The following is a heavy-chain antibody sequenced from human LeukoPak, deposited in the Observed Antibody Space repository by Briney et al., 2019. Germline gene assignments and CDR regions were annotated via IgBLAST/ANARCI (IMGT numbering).Heavy chain of an antibody. CDR2: ISGDGRAT. D-gene: IGHD2-21*01. CDR3: ARDLLDCGGPRCTDF. CDR1: GFIFTDYW. V-gene: IGHV3-74*01. Sequence: PGGSMRLSCAASGFIFTDYWMHWVRQGPGKELMWVARISGDGRATTYADSVKGRFTISRDNSKKILYLQMDSLRTEDTAVYYCARDLLDCGGPRCTDFGGQGTLVTVSS. J-gene: IGHJ4*02.